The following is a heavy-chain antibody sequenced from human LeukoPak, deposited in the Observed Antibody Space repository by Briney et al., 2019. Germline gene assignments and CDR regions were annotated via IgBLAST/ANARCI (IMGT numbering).Heavy chain of an antibody. CDR3: ARDRRYFDWLPDLYYYYGMDV. CDR1: GYTFTSYT. Sequence: ASVKVSCKASGYTFTSYTMNWVRQAPGQGLEWMGWINTNTGNPTYAQGFTGRFVFSLDTSVSTAYLQISSLKAEDTAVYYCARDRRYFDWLPDLYYYYGMDVWGQGTTVTVSS. CDR2: INTNTGNP. V-gene: IGHV7-4-1*02. D-gene: IGHD3-9*01. J-gene: IGHJ6*02.